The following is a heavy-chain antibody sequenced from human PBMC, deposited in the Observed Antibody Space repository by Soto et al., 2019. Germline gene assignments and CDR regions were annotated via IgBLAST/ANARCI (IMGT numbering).Heavy chain of an antibody. D-gene: IGHD5-18*01. CDR1: GFTFSSYA. J-gene: IGHJ6*02. V-gene: IGHV3-23*01. CDR3: AKGRGDTSLVTVLFYYGMDV. Sequence: PGGSLRLSCAASGFTFSSYAMSWVRQAPGKGLEWVSAISGSGGSTYYADSVKGRFTISRDNSKNTLYLQMNSLRAEDTAVYYCAKGRGDTSLVTVLFYYGMDVWGQGTTVTVSS. CDR2: ISGSGGST.